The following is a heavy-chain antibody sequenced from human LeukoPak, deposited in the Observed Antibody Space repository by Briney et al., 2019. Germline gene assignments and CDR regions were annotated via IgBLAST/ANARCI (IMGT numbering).Heavy chain of an antibody. Sequence: GESLKISCQGSGYSFSSYWIGWVRSMPGKGLDWMGIIFVGDSDTRYSPSFQGQVTISAEKSITTAYLQWSSLKASDTAMYYCARADYYGSGSYSYWRQGTLVTVSS. CDR1: GYSFSSYW. D-gene: IGHD3-10*01. CDR2: IFVGDSDT. J-gene: IGHJ4*02. CDR3: ARADYYGSGSYSY. V-gene: IGHV5-51*01.